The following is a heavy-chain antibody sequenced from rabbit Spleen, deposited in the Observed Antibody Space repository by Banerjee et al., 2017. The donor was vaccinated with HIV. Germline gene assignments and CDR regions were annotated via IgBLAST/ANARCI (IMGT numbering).Heavy chain of an antibody. V-gene: IGHV1S45*01. D-gene: IGHD2-1*01. CDR1: GFDFSVYG. J-gene: IGHJ4*01. Sequence: QEQLAESGGGLVQPGGSLKLSCKASGFDFSVYGLSWVRQAPGKGLEWIACINAVTGKAVYASWAKGRFTFSKTSSTTVTLQMTSLTAADTATYFCVRDQAGNADYGPYYLNLWGQGTLVTVS. CDR3: VRDQAGNADYGPYYLNL. CDR2: INAVTGKA.